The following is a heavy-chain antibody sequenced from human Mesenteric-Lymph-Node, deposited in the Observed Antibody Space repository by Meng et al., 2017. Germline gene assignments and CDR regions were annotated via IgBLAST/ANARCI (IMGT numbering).Heavy chain of an antibody. CDR1: GYTFTSYG. CDR3: ARDVVRRPRQGVGATRDFDY. D-gene: IGHD1-26*01. Sequence: ASVKVSCKASGYTFTSYGISWVRQAPGQGLEWMGWISAYNGNTNYAQKIQGRVTMTTDTSTSTAYMELRSLRSDDTAVYYCARDVVRRPRQGVGATRDFDYWGQGTLVTVSS. J-gene: IGHJ4*02. V-gene: IGHV1-18*01. CDR2: ISAYNGNT.